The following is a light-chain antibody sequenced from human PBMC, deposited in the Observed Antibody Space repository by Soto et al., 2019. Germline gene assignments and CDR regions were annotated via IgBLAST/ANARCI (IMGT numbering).Light chain of an antibody. CDR3: QSYDSSMSV. Sequence: QSVLTQPPSVSGAPGQRVTISCTGSSSNIGAGYDVHWYQQVPGTAPKLLIYDNYNRPSGVPDRFSGSKSGTSASLAITGLQAEDEAHYYCQSYDSSMSVFGGGTKLTVL. CDR1: SSNIGAGYD. V-gene: IGLV1-40*01. CDR2: DNY. J-gene: IGLJ3*02.